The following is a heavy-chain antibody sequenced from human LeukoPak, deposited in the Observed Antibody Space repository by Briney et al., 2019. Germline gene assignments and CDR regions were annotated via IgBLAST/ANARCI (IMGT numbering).Heavy chain of an antibody. CDR2: IIPIFGTA. J-gene: IGHJ5*02. V-gene: IGHV1-69*13. Sequence: ASVKVSCKASGYTFPTYAISWVRQAPGQGLEWMGGIIPIFGTANYAQKFQGRVTITADESTSTAYMELSSLRSEDTAVYYCASRGSYGEYNWFDPWGQGTLVTVSS. CDR1: GYTFPTYA. D-gene: IGHD1-26*01. CDR3: ASRGSYGEYNWFDP.